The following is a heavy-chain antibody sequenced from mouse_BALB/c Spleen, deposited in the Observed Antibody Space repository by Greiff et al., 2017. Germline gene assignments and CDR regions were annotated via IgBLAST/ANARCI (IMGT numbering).Heavy chain of an antibody. D-gene: IGHD1-1*01. V-gene: IGHV14-1*02. CDR3: ARNYYGSRYYAMDY. CDR1: GFNIKDYY. Sequence: VQLQQSGAELVRPGALVKLSCKASGFNIKDYYMHWVKQRPEQGLEWIGWIDPENGNTIYDPKFQGKASITADTSSNTAYLQLSSLTSEDTAVYYCARNYYGSRYYAMDYWGQGTSVTVSS. CDR2: IDPENGNT. J-gene: IGHJ4*01.